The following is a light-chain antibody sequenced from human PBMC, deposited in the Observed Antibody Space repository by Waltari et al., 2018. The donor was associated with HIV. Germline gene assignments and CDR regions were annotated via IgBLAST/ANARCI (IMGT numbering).Light chain of an antibody. CDR2: SAS. Sequence: IVLKQSPGTLSLSPGEKDTLSCRASPSVSSTSLAWYQQKPGQSPRLLIYSASTRANGIPDRFSGSGSGTDFSLTISRLEPEDFAVYYCQRYGRSRTFGQGTKVEIK. CDR1: PSVSSTS. J-gene: IGKJ1*01. V-gene: IGKV3-20*01. CDR3: QRYGRSRT.